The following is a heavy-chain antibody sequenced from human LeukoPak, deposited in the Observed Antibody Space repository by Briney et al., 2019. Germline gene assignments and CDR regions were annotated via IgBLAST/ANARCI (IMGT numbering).Heavy chain of an antibody. D-gene: IGHD6-13*01. J-gene: IGHJ5*02. CDR2: INHSEST. CDR3: ARPYSSSWYRWFDP. CDR1: GRSFSGYY. V-gene: IGHV4-34*01. Sequence: PSETLSLTCAVYGRSFSGYYWSWLRQPPGKGLEWIGEINHSESTNYNPSLKSRVTISVDTSKNQLSLKLSSVTAADTAVYYCARPYSSSWYRWFDPWGQGTLVTASS.